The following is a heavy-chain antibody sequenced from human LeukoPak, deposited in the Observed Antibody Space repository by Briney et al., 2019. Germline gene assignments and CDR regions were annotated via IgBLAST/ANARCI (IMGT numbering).Heavy chain of an antibody. CDR1: GFTFSSYA. CDR3: ARVSTSGSGNYLTRAFDV. Sequence: TGGSLRLSCAASGFTFSSYAMHWVRQAPGKGLEWVTVISSDGSDKYYTDSVKGRFTISRDNSKNTLYLQMNSLRPEDTAVYYCARVSTSGSGNYLTRAFDVWGQGTVVTVSS. D-gene: IGHD3-10*01. J-gene: IGHJ3*01. CDR2: ISSDGSDK. V-gene: IGHV3-30*04.